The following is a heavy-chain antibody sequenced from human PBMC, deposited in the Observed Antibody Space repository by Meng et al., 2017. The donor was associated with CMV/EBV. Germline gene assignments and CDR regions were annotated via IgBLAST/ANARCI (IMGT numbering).Heavy chain of an antibody. D-gene: IGHD6-6*01. CDR1: GFTFSNAW. J-gene: IGHJ6*02. Sequence: GESLKISCAASGFTFSNAWMSWVRQAPGKGLEWVGRIRSKANSYATAYAASVKGRFTISRDDSKNTAYLQMNSLKTEDTAVYYCTRQVDSSSWYYYYYGMDVWGQGTTVTVSS. V-gene: IGHV3-73*01. CDR2: IRSKANSYAT. CDR3: TRQVDSSSWYYYYYGMDV.